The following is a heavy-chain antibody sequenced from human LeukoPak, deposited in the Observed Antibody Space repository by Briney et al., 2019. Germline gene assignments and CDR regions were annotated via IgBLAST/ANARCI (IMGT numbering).Heavy chain of an antibody. J-gene: IGHJ4*02. CDR3: ARSHSVWTSFDY. CDR2: IYYSGST. CDR1: GGSISSYY. Sequence: SETLSLTCTVSGGSISSYYWSWIRQPPGKGLEWIGYIYYSGSTNYNPSLKSRVTISVDTSKNQFSLKLSSVIAADTAVYYCARSHSVWTSFDYWGQGTLVTVSS. D-gene: IGHD3/OR15-3a*01. V-gene: IGHV4-59*01.